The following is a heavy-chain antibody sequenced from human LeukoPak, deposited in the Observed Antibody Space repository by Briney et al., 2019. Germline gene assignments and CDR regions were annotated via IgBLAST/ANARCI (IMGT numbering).Heavy chain of an antibody. J-gene: IGHJ4*02. Sequence: PGASVKVSCKASGYTFTGYYIHWVRQAPGQGLEWMGWISPNRGDTNYAQKFQGRVTMTKDTSTTTVYMELSSLKSEDTAVYYCARDPGGKIVPGDWGQGTLVTVSS. CDR1: GYTFTGYY. D-gene: IGHD2/OR15-2a*01. CDR2: ISPNRGDT. V-gene: IGHV1-2*02. CDR3: ARDPGGKIVPGD.